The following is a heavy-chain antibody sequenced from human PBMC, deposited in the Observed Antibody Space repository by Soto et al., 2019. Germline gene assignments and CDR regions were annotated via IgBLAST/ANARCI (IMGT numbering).Heavy chain of an antibody. D-gene: IGHD1-26*01. V-gene: IGHV1-18*01. CDR2: ISAYNGNT. J-gene: IGHJ4*02. CDR1: GYTFTSYG. Sequence: ASVKVSCKASGYTFTSYGISWVRQAPGQGLEWMGWISAYNGNTNYAQKLQGRVTITADESTSTAYMELSSLRSEDTAVYYCARDTELSGYDYWGQGTLVTVSS. CDR3: ARDTELSGYDY.